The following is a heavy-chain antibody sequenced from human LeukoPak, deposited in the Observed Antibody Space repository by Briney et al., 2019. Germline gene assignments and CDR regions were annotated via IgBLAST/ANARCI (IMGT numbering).Heavy chain of an antibody. CDR2: INPNSGGT. CDR1: GYTFTGYY. D-gene: IGHD2-15*01. J-gene: IGHJ5*02. V-gene: IGHV1-2*02. Sequence: GASVKVSCKASGYTFTGYYMHWVRQAPGQGLEWMGWINPNSGGTNHAQKFQGRVTMTRDTSISTAYTELSRLRSDDTAVYYCERERRYCSGGSCYDFDPWGQGTLVTVSS. CDR3: ERERRYCSGGSCYDFDP.